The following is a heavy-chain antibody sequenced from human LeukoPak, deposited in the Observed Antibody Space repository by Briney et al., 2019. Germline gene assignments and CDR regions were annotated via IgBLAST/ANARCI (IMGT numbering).Heavy chain of an antibody. J-gene: IGHJ4*02. CDR3: ARQKGYCSSTSCSYFDY. CDR2: IYPGDSDT. D-gene: IGHD2-2*01. V-gene: IGHV5-51*01. CDR1: GYSFTSYW. Sequence: GESLKISCKGSGYSFTSYWIGWVRQMPGKGLEWMGIIYPGDSDTRYSPSFQGQATISADKSISTAYLQWSSLKASDTAMYYCARQKGYCSSTSCSYFDYWGQGTLVTVSS.